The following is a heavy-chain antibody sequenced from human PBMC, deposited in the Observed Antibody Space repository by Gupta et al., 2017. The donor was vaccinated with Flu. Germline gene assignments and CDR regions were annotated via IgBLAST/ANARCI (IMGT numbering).Heavy chain of an antibody. CDR1: GGSISDYY. CDR3: ARGRYQLHHNS. Sequence: GGSISDYYWNWIRETPGKGLEWIGEINHSGRTNYNPSLKSRVTILVDTSKNQFSLNLTSVTAADTAMYYCARGRYQLHHNSWGQGTRGTVSS. J-gene: IGHJ4*02. V-gene: IGHV4-34*01. CDR2: INHSGRT. D-gene: IGHD2-2*01.